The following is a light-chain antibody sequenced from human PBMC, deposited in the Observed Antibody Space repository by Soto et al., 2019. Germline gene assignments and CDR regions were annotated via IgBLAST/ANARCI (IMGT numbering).Light chain of an antibody. CDR2: DAS. J-gene: IGKJ1*01. CDR1: QSIDSK. CDR3: QQRSNWPPT. Sequence: IVMTQSRATLSVSPGERATLSCRAGQSIDSKLAWYQQKPGQAPRLPIYDASNRATGIPARFSGSGSGTDFTLTISSLEPEDFAVYYCQQRSNWPPTFGQGTKVHI. V-gene: IGKV3-11*01.